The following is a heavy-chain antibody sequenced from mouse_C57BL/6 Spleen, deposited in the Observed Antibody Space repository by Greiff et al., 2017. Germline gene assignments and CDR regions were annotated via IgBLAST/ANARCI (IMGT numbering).Heavy chain of an antibody. D-gene: IGHD2-4*01. J-gene: IGHJ2*01. Sequence: VQLKESGPGLVKPSQSLSLTCSVTGYSITSGYYWNWIRQFPGNKLEWMGYISYDGSNNYNPSLKNRISITRDTSKNQFFLKLNSVTTEDTATYYCARKGTIYYDYDGFDYWGQGTTLTVSS. CDR1: GYSITSGYY. CDR3: ARKGTIYYDYDGFDY. CDR2: ISYDGSN. V-gene: IGHV3-6*01.